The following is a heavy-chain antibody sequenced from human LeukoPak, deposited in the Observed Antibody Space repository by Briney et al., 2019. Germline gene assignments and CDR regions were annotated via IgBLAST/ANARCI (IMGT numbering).Heavy chain of an antibody. J-gene: IGHJ6*02. V-gene: IGHV3-33*06. CDR3: AKDEAPAAGSWNYYYGMDV. D-gene: IGHD6-13*01. Sequence: GRSLRLSCAASGFTFSSYGMHWVRQAPGKGLEWVAVIWYDGSNKYYADSVKGRFTISRDNSKNTLYLQMNSLRVEDTAVYYCAKDEAPAAGSWNYYYGMDVWGQGTTVTVSS. CDR1: GFTFSSYG. CDR2: IWYDGSNK.